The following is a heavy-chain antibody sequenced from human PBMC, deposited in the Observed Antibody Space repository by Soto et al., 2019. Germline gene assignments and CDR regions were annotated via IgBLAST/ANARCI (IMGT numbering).Heavy chain of an antibody. CDR3: ARAKVLITPNWFDP. CDR1: GYTFTSYG. Sequence: QVQLVQSGGEVKKPGASVKVSCKASGYTFTSYGITWVRQAPGQGLEYLGWISTYNGNTDFAQKVQNRVTLTTDTSTRTAYMELRSLRPDDTAVYYCARAKVLITPNWFDPWGQGTLVTVSS. J-gene: IGHJ5*02. CDR2: ISTYNGNT. D-gene: IGHD3-16*01. V-gene: IGHV1-18*01.